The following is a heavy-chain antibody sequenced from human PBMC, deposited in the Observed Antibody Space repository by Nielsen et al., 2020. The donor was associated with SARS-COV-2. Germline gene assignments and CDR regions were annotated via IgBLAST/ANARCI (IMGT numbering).Heavy chain of an antibody. J-gene: IGHJ4*02. D-gene: IGHD3-9*01. Sequence: GGSLRLSCAASGFIFSNALMTWVRQAPGKGLEWVGRIRSKADGGTTDYAAPVKGRFTISRDDSKNILYLLMNSLRIEDTGVYYCTTNYDVLTGLESWGQGALVTVSS. CDR3: TTNYDVLTGLES. V-gene: IGHV3-15*01. CDR2: IRSKADGGTT. CDR1: GFIFSNAL.